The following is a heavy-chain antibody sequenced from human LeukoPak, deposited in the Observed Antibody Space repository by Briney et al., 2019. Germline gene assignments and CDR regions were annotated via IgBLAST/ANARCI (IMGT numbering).Heavy chain of an antibody. D-gene: IGHD6-13*01. Sequence: PGGSLRLSCAASGFTFSRHWMTWVRQAPGKGLEWVANIKQDGSEKYYVDSVKGRFTISRDNAKNSLYLQMNSLRAEDTAVYYCARDGVPAANDYWGQGTLVTVSS. CDR3: ARDGVPAANDY. CDR1: GFTFSRHW. J-gene: IGHJ4*02. CDR2: IKQDGSEK. V-gene: IGHV3-7*01.